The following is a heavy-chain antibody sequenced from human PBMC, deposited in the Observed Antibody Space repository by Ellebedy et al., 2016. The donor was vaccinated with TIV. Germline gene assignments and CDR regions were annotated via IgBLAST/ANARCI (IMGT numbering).Heavy chain of an antibody. CDR2: IKSDGSST. CDR1: GFTFSTYW. Sequence: GESLKIPCAASGFTFSTYWMHRVRQAPGKGLVWVSRIKSDGSSTNDADSGKARFTISRDNARNTLYLQMNSLRGEDTAVYYCARAVGNWYDPWGQGTLVTVSS. CDR3: ARAVGNWYDP. J-gene: IGHJ5*02. D-gene: IGHD1-26*01. V-gene: IGHV3-74*01.